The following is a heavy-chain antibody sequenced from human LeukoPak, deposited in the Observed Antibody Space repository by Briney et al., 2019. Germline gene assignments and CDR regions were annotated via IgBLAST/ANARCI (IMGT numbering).Heavy chain of an antibody. CDR1: GFTFSSYE. V-gene: IGHV3-48*03. D-gene: IGHD3-10*01. J-gene: IGHJ4*02. CDR2: TSSIGSTI. Sequence: GGSLRLSCAAPGFTFSSYEMNWVRQAPGKGLEWVSYTSSIGSTIYYADSVKGRFTISRDNAKNSLYLQMNRRKAEDTAIYYCARRGLWGQGTLVTVSS. CDR3: ARRGL.